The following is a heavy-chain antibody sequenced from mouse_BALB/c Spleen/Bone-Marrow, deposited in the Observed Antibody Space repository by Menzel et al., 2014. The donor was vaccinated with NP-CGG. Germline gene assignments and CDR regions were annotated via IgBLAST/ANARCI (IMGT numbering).Heavy chain of an antibody. Sequence: DVKLQESGGGLVQPGGSLRLSCATSGFTFTDYYMSWVRQPPGKALEWLGFIRNKANGYTTEYSASVKGRFTISRDNSQSILYLQMNTLRAKDSATYYCARDVGNYVRFAYWGQGTLVTVSA. J-gene: IGHJ3*01. D-gene: IGHD2-1*01. CDR2: IRNKANGYTT. V-gene: IGHV7-3*02. CDR1: GFTFTDYY. CDR3: ARDVGNYVRFAY.